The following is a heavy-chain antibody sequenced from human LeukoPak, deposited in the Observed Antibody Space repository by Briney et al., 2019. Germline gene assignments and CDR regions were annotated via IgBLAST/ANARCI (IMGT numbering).Heavy chain of an antibody. V-gene: IGHV3-30*04. CDR1: GFTFSSYA. J-gene: IGHJ3*02. D-gene: IGHD6-13*01. CDR2: ISNDGSNK. CDR3: ASHSSSWLPRGALDI. Sequence: PGASLRLSCAASGFTFSSYAMSWVRQAPGKGLKWVAVISNDGSNKYYADSVKGRFTISRDNSKNTLYLQMNSLRAEDTAVYYCASHSSSWLPRGALDIWGQGTVVTVS.